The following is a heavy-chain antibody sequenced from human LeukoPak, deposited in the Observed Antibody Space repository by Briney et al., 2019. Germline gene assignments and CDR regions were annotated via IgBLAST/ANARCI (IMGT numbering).Heavy chain of an antibody. CDR2: IRYDGSNK. Sequence: GSLRLSCAASGFTFSSYAMSWVRQAPGKGLEWVAFIRYDGSNKSFPDSVKGRFTISRDNSKNPLYLQMNSLRAEDTAVYYCAKGSKAVIFTRDHYMDVWGKGTTVTISS. J-gene: IGHJ6*03. D-gene: IGHD3/OR15-3a*01. V-gene: IGHV3-30*02. CDR3: AKGSKAVIFTRDHYMDV. CDR1: GFTFSSYA.